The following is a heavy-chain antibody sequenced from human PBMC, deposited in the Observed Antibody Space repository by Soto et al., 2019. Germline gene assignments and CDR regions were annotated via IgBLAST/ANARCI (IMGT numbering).Heavy chain of an antibody. CDR2: MNPNSGNT. D-gene: IGHD6-19*01. CDR3: ARVGTVARYAFDI. CDR1: GYTLTSYD. Sequence: ASVKVSCKASGYTLTSYDINWVRQATGQGLEWMGWMNPNSGNTGYAQKFQGRVTMTRNTSISTAYMELSSLRSEDTAVYYCARVGTVARYAFDIWGQGTMVTVSS. J-gene: IGHJ3*02. V-gene: IGHV1-8*01.